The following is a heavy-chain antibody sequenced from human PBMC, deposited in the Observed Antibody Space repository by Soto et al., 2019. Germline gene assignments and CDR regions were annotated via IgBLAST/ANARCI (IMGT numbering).Heavy chain of an antibody. CDR2: MNTNSDDT. D-gene: IGHD6-13*01. CDR3: AREWSAAGHFYGMDV. Sequence: ASVKVSCKTSGYTFTSYDINWVRQAPGQGLEWVGWMNTNSDDTRSAQKFRGRLTLTRDKSMRAVYMKLSNLRPDDSAVYYCAREWSAAGHFYGMDVWGQGATVTVSS. CDR1: GYTFTSYD. V-gene: IGHV1-8*01. J-gene: IGHJ6*02.